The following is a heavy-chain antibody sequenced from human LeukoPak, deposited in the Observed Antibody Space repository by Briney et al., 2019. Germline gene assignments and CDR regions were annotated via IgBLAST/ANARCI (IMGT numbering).Heavy chain of an antibody. CDR1: GYRFSSNG. J-gene: IGHJ5*02. D-gene: IGHD1/OR15-1a*01. Sequence: ASVKVSCKASGYRFSSNGISWVRQAPGQGLEWVGWVSTYNSDTNYAPKFQGRVTMTKDASTSTVYMELRSLRTDDTAVYYCTLDNWNTFDPWGPGTLVTVSS. CDR2: VSTYNSDT. CDR3: TLDNWNTFDP. V-gene: IGHV1-18*01.